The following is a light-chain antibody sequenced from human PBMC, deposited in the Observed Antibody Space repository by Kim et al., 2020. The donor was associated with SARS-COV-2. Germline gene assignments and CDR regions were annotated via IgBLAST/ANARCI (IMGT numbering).Light chain of an antibody. Sequence: VSTGDRVTITCRASQGISSYLAWYQQKPGKAPKLLIYAASTLQSGVPSRFSGSGSGTDFTLTISCLQSEDFATYYCQQYYSYPYTFGQGTKLEI. CDR2: AAS. CDR3: QQYYSYPYT. V-gene: IGKV1-8*01. J-gene: IGKJ2*01. CDR1: QGISSY.